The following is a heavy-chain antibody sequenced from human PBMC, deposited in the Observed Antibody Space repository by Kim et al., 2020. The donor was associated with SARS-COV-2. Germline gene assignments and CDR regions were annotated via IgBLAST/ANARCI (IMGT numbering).Heavy chain of an antibody. CDR1: GGSISSGGYY. D-gene: IGHD3-16*01. CDR3: ARKFGATNYYYYGMDV. J-gene: IGHJ6*02. CDR2: IYYSGST. Sequence: SETLSLTCTVSGGSISSGGYYWSWIRQHPGKGLEWIGYIYYSGSTYYNPSLKSRVTISVDTSKNQFSLKLSSVTAADTAVYYCARKFGATNYYYYGMDVWGQGTTVTVSS. V-gene: IGHV4-31*03.